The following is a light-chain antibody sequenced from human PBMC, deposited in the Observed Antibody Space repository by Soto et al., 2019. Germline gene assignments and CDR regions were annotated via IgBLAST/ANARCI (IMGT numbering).Light chain of an antibody. J-gene: IGLJ1*01. CDR1: SSDVGGYNY. CDR2: DVS. V-gene: IGLV2-14*01. CDR3: SSYTSSSTLSYV. Sequence: QSVLTQPASVSGSPGQSITISCTGTSSDVGGYNYVSWYQLHPGKAPKLMIYDVSNRPSGVSNRFSGSKSGNTASLTISGLQAEDEADYYCSSYTSSSTLSYVFGTGTKVTVL.